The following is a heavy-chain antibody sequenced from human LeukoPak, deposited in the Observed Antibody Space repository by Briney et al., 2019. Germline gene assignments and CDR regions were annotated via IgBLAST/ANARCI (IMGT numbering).Heavy chain of an antibody. CDR3: AKGTWLRHYYHGMDV. J-gene: IGHJ6*02. Sequence: GGSXRLSCAASGFTFSSYGMHWVRQAPGKXLEWVAVISYDGSNKYYADSVKGRFTISRDNSKNTLYLQMNSLRAEDTAVYYCAKGTWLRHYYHGMDVWGQGTTVTVSS. CDR1: GFTFSSYG. D-gene: IGHD5-12*01. V-gene: IGHV3-30*18. CDR2: ISYDGSNK.